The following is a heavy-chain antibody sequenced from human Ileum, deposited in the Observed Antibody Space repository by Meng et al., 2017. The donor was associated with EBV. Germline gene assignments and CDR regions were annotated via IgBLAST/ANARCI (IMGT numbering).Heavy chain of an antibody. V-gene: IGHV3-23*04. CDR3: AKTSTGTTLGWLDP. D-gene: IGHD1-7*01. J-gene: IGHJ5*02. Sequence: EVQLVASGGGLVQPGWSLRLSCAASGFSFSTYTMSWVRQAPGKGLEWISSISGSGGSTYYADSVKGRFTISRDNSKNTLYLQMNSLRAEDTAVYYCAKTSTGTTLGWLDPWGQGTLVNVSS. CDR1: GFSFSTYT. CDR2: ISGSGGST.